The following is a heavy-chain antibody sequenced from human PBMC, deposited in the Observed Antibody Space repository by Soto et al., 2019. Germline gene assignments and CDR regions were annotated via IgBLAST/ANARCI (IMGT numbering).Heavy chain of an antibody. CDR3: ATGLRTWNYGMDV. CDR2: IIPIFGTT. Sequence: QEQLVQAGAEVKKPGSSVRISCRASGGTFSNDAVSWVRQAPGQGLQWMGGIIPIFGTTHYSQKFQGRVTITADEATSTSYMELRSVTSEDTAGYYCATGLRTWNYGMDVWGQGTSVTVSS. J-gene: IGHJ6*02. CDR1: GGTFSNDA. V-gene: IGHV1-69*01. D-gene: IGHD5-12*01.